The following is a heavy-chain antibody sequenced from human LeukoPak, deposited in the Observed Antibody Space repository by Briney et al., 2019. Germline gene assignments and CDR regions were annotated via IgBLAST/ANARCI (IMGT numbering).Heavy chain of an antibody. V-gene: IGHV3-66*03. Sequence: PGGSLRLACAASGFTVSSNYINWVRQAPGKGLEWVSVVYSSGSTFYAESVKGRFTISRDNSQNTLSLPMDSLRTEDSAVYYCAREVMFYYASGSSRDYYYYMDVWGKGTTVTVSS. CDR1: GFTVSSNY. CDR2: VYSSGST. D-gene: IGHD3-10*01. CDR3: AREVMFYYASGSSRDYYYYMDV. J-gene: IGHJ6*03.